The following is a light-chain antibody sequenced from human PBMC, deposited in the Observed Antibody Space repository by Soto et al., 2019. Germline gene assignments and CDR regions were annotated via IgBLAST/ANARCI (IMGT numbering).Light chain of an antibody. J-gene: IGLJ1*01. V-gene: IGLV2-11*01. CDR3: NSCTSANTYV. CDR1: SSDVGVYNY. CDR2: DVI. Sequence: QSALTQPRSVSGSPGQSVTISCTGTSSDVGVYNYVSWYQQHPGKAPKLMIYDVINRPSGVPNRFSGSKSGNTASLTISGLQAEDEADYYCNSCTSANTYVFGTGTQLTVL.